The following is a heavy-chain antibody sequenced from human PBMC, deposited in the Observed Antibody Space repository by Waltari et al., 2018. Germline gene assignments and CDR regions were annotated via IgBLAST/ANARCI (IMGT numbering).Heavy chain of an antibody. CDR3: TRDLYGSGGDYFDP. CDR1: GFPFSSYA. Sequence: DVQLVESGGGLVKPGGSLRPPFEASGFPFSSYAFTWVGQAPGRGLEWVASISGSGRSYIFYTDSVKGRFTISRDNAKNSLFLQMNSLRAEDTAVYYCTRDLYGSGGDYFDPWGQGTLVTVSS. J-gene: IGHJ4*02. D-gene: IGHD6-19*01. V-gene: IGHV3-21*01. CDR2: ISGSGRSYI.